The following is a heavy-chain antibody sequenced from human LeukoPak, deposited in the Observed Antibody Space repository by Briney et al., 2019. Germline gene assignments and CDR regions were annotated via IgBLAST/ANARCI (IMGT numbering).Heavy chain of an antibody. CDR2: ISRGSGHI. CDR1: RFTFSNYS. V-gene: IGHV3-21*01. D-gene: IGHD6-6*01. J-gene: IGHJ4*02. Sequence: GGSLRLSCAASRFTFSNYSMNWVRQAPWKGLEWVSSISRGSGHIYYADSVKGRFTISRDNARNSLYLQMNSLRAEDTAIYYCARVDAALDYWGQGTLVTVSP. CDR3: ARVDAALDY.